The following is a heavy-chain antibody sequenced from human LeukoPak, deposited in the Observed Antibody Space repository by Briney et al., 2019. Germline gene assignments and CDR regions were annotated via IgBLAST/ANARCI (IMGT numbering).Heavy chain of an antibody. CDR1: RFTFSSYA. CDR2: ISGSGDST. D-gene: IGHD3-3*01. Sequence: GGSLRLSCAASRFTFSSYAMSWVRQAPGKGLEWVSAISGSGDSTYYADSVKGRFTISRDNSKNTLYLQMNSLRAEDTAVYYCAKKYYDFWSGYYDYWGQGTLVTVSS. V-gene: IGHV3-23*01. J-gene: IGHJ4*02. CDR3: AKKYYDFWSGYYDY.